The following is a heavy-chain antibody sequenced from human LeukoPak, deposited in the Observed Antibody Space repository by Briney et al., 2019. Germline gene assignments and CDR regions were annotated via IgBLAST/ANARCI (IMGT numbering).Heavy chain of an antibody. D-gene: IGHD1-26*01. Sequence: PGGSLRLSCAASGFTFSSYSMNWVRQAPGKGPEWVSSISSSSSYIYYADSVKGRFTISRDNAKNSLYLQMNSLRAEDTAVYYCARESEAVGATTDYYYYYYMDVWGKGTTVTVSS. J-gene: IGHJ6*03. CDR1: GFTFSSYS. CDR3: ARESEAVGATTDYYYYYYMDV. CDR2: ISSSSSYI. V-gene: IGHV3-21*01.